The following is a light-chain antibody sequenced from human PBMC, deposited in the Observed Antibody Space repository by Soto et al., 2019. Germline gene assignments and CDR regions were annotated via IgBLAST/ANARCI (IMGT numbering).Light chain of an antibody. CDR1: SNDVGAYNY. Sequence: QSALTQPASVSGSPGQSITVSCTGTSNDVGAYNYVSWYQQHPGTAPKLMIYDVSNRPSGVSNRFSGSKSGNTASLTISGLQAEDEADYYCTSYTSSTTYVFATGIKVTVL. CDR2: DVS. V-gene: IGLV2-14*03. J-gene: IGLJ1*01. CDR3: TSYTSSTTYV.